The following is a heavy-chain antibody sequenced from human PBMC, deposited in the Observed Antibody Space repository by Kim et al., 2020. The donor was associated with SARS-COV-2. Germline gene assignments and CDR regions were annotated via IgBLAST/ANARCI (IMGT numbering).Heavy chain of an antibody. Sequence: YAQKFQGRVTIPADESTSTAYMELSSLRSEDTAVYYCARSGSSTYYGMDVWGQGTTVTVSS. V-gene: IGHV1-69*01. CDR3: ARSGSSTYYGMDV. J-gene: IGHJ6*02. D-gene: IGHD6-13*01.